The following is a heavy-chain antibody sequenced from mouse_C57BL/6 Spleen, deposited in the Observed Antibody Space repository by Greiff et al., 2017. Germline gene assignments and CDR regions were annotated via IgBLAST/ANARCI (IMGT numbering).Heavy chain of an antibody. D-gene: IGHD1-1*01. V-gene: IGHV1-26*01. Sequence: VQLKQSGPELVKPGASVKISCKASGYTFTDYYMNWVKQSHGKSLEWIGDINPNNGGTSYNQKFKGKATLTVDKSSSTAYMELRSLTSEDSAVYYCARWGYGSSFDYWGQGTTLTVSS. CDR3: ARWGYGSSFDY. CDR1: GYTFTDYY. J-gene: IGHJ2*01. CDR2: INPNNGGT.